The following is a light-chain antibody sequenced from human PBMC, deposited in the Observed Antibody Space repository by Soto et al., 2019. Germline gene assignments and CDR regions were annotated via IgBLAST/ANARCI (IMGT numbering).Light chain of an antibody. CDR1: SSDVGGYHY. CDR2: EVS. Sequence: QSALTQPASVSGSPGQSITISCTGTSSDVGGYHYVSWYQLLPGKAPKLILFEVSIRPSGVSYRFSGSKSGNTASPTISGLQAEDEADYFCSSYSISTAYLFGTGTKVTVL. J-gene: IGLJ1*01. V-gene: IGLV2-14*01. CDR3: SSYSISTAYL.